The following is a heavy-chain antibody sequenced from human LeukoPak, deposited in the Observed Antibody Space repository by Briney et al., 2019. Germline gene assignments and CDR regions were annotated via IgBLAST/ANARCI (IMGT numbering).Heavy chain of an antibody. CDR3: TRWDVNVAFDY. CDR2: ISFDVSNK. Sequence: GRSLRLSCAASGFTSSNSGMHWLRQAPGRGLEWVAVISFDVSNKYYADSVKGRFTISRDNSKNTLYLQMNSLKAEDTAVYYCTRWDVNVAFDYWGQGTLVTVSS. J-gene: IGHJ4*02. CDR1: GFTSSNSG. V-gene: IGHV3-30*03. D-gene: IGHD1-26*01.